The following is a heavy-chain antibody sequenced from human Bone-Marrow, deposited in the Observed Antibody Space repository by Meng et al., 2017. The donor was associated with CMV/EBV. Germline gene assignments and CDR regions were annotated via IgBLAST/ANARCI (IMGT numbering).Heavy chain of an antibody. CDR2: MNPNSGNT. CDR1: GYTFTSYD. D-gene: IGHD5-18*01. V-gene: IGHV1-8*03. J-gene: IGHJ6*02. CDR3: ARESGGYSQGKNSGYYRSGMDV. Sequence: ASVKVSCKASGYTFTSYDINWVRQATGQGLEWMGWMNPNSGNTGYAQKFQGRVTITRNTSISTAYMELSSLRSEDTAVYYCARESGGYSQGKNSGYYRSGMDVWGQGTTVTVSS.